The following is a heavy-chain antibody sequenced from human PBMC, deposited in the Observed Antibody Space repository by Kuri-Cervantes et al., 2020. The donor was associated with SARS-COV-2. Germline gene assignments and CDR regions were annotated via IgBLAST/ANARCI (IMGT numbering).Heavy chain of an antibody. J-gene: IGHJ5*02. V-gene: IGHV4-59*12. D-gene: IGHD2-15*01. CDR3: ARAYSDWFDP. CDR2: INYSGRI. CDR1: GGSINSYY. Sequence: SETLSLTCTVSGGSINSYYWSWIRQPPGKELEWIGSINYSGRINYNPSLKSRVTISVDTSKNQFSLKLSSVTAAGTAVYYCARAYSDWFDPWGQGTLVTGYS.